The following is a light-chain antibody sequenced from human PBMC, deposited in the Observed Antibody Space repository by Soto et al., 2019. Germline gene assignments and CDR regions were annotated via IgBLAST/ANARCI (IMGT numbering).Light chain of an antibody. J-gene: IGKJ1*01. V-gene: IGKV1-39*01. Sequence: DIQMTQSPSSLSASVGDRVTITCRASQSISSYLNWYQHKVGKAPKLLTYAASSLQTGVPSRFSGSGSGTDFTLTISSLQPEDFATYYCQQSYSTPWTFGQGTKVEIK. CDR1: QSISSY. CDR3: QQSYSTPWT. CDR2: AAS.